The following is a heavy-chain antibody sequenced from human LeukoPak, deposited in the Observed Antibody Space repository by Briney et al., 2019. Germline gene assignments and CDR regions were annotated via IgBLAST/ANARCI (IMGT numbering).Heavy chain of an antibody. D-gene: IGHD6-6*01. CDR2: IHHSGSA. Sequence: PSETLSLTCSVSSGSITTYYWNWIRQAPGKEPEWIGYIHHSGSANYNPSLKSRVTLSIDTSKDQFFLRLTSVTAADTAVYYCAILVGPEAFDLDSWGQGTLVTVSS. CDR1: SGSITTYY. CDR3: AILVGPEAFDLDS. J-gene: IGHJ4*02. V-gene: IGHV4-59*08.